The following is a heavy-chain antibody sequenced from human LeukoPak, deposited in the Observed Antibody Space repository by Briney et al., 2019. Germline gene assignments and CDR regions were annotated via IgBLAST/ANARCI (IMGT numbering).Heavy chain of an antibody. CDR3: ARGPPNWGYDY. V-gene: IGHV1-8*01. CDR2: MSPNSGDT. D-gene: IGHD7-27*01. J-gene: IGHJ4*02. Sequence: ASVKVSCKASGYTFTIYDFNWVRQATGQRPEWMGWMSPNSGDTGYAQKFQDRVTMTRNTSISTAYMELSSLRPDDTAVYYCARGPPNWGYDYWGPGTLVTVSS. CDR1: GYTFTIYD.